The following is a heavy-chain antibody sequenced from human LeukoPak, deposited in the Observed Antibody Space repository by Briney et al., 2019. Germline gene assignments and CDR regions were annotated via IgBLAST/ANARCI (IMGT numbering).Heavy chain of an antibody. J-gene: IGHJ4*02. CDR2: ISGSGDNT. V-gene: IGHV3-23*01. D-gene: IGHD1-14*01. CDR3: AKDFASTGY. Sequence: GGSLRLSCAASGFTFSDYYMSWIRQAPGKGLEWVSAISGSGDNTYYADSVKGRFTISRDNSKNTLYLQMNSLRAEDTAVYYCAKDFASTGYWGQGTLVTVSS. CDR1: GFTFSDYY.